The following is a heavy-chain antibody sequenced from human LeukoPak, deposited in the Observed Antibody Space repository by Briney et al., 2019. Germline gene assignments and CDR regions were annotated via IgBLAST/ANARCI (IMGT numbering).Heavy chain of an antibody. CDR3: SLLAVASPQDY. J-gene: IGHJ4*02. Sequence: GGSLRLSCASSGFSFSTYEMHWVRQAPGKGLEWVSDISSSGSTVYYADSVKGRFTTSRDNANNYLYLQMHSLRAEDTAVYYCSLLAVASPQDYWGQGTLVTVSS. D-gene: IGHD6-19*01. V-gene: IGHV3-48*03. CDR1: GFSFSTYE. CDR2: ISSSGSTV.